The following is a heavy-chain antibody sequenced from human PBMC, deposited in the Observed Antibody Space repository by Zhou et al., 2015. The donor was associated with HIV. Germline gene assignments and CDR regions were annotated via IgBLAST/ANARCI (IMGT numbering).Heavy chain of an antibody. CDR2: IIPIFGTA. V-gene: IGHV1-69*12. CDR3: ARPACGGDCYSGRLDWYFDL. Sequence: QVQLVQSGAEVKKPGSSVKVSCKASGGTFSSYAISWVRQAPGQGLEWMGGIIPIFGTANYAQKFQGRVTITADESTSTAYMELSSLRSEDTAVYYCARPACGGDCYSGRLDWYFDLWGRGTLVTVSS. J-gene: IGHJ2*01. D-gene: IGHD2-21*02. CDR1: GGTFSSYA.